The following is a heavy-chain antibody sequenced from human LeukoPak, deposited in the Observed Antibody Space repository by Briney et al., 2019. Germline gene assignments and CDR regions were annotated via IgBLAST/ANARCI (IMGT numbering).Heavy chain of an antibody. J-gene: IGHJ5*02. CDR3: AREGGIVATIWGPWFDP. CDR1: GFTFSSYW. D-gene: IGHD5-12*01. CDR2: IKQDGSEK. V-gene: IGHV3-7*01. Sequence: PGGSLRLSCAASGFTFSSYWMSWVRQAPGKGLEWVANIKQDGSEKYYVDSVKGRFTISRDNAKNSLYLQTNSLRAEDTAVYYCAREGGIVATIWGPWFDPWGQGTLVTVSS.